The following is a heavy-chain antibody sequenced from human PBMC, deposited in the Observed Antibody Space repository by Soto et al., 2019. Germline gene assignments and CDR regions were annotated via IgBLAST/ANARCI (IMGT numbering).Heavy chain of an antibody. V-gene: IGHV3-15*07. CDR3: TTFSVTMLVVVPSSG. CDR1: GFTFSNAW. CDR2: IKSKTDGGTT. Sequence: RGSLRLSCAASGFTFSNAWMNWVRQAPGKGLEWVGRIKSKTDGGTTDYAAPVKGRFTISRDDSKNTLYLQMNSLKTEDTAVYYCTTFSVTMLVVVPSSGCGQGSLVTVSA. D-gene: IGHD3-22*01. J-gene: IGHJ4*02.